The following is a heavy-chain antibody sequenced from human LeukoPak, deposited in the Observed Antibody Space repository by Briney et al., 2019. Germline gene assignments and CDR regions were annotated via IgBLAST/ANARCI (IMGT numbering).Heavy chain of an antibody. Sequence: RGASLQISCLGSGSSFTSYWIGWVRPLPGKGLEWMGIIYPGDSDNRYSPSFQGQVTISADKSISTAYLQWSSLKASDTAMYYCASLGGGIPQGRDTAMVPRGWFDPWGQGTLVTVSS. J-gene: IGHJ5*02. V-gene: IGHV5-51*01. CDR1: GSSFTSYW. CDR2: IYPGDSDN. D-gene: IGHD5-18*01. CDR3: ASLGGGIPQGRDTAMVPRGWFDP.